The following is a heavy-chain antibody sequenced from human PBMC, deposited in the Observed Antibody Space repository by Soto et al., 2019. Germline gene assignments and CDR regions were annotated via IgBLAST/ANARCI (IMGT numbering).Heavy chain of an antibody. V-gene: IGHV4-59*08. D-gene: IGHD3-16*02. Sequence: SETLSLTCTVSGGSISSYYWSWIRQPPGKGLEWIGYIYYSGSTNYNPSLKSRVTISVDTSKNQFSLKLSSVTAADTAVYYCARDLSGYGMDVWGQGKMVTVSS. CDR3: ARDLSGYGMDV. CDR2: IYYSGST. CDR1: GGSISSYY. J-gene: IGHJ6*02.